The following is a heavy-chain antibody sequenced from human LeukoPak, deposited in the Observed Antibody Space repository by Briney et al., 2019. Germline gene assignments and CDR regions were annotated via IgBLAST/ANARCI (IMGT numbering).Heavy chain of an antibody. Sequence: GGSLRLSCAASGFSFGSYAMSWVRQAPGKGLEWVSGISGSGGDTYYADSVKGRFTISRDNSKNTLDLQMNSLRAEDTAVYYCAKGGWLQSRGFDYWGQGTLVTVSS. CDR3: AKGGWLQSRGFDY. V-gene: IGHV3-23*01. J-gene: IGHJ4*02. CDR2: ISGSGGDT. CDR1: GFSFGSYA. D-gene: IGHD5-24*01.